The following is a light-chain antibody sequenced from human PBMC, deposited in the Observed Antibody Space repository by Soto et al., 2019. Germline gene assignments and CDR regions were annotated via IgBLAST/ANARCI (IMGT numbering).Light chain of an antibody. Sequence: QSVLTQPPSASGSPGQSVTISCTGTSSDVGRYNYVSWYQQHPGKAPKLMISEVSKRPSGVPDRFSGSKSGNTASLTVSGLRPENEADYYCSSYAGSNNLLFGGGTKLTVL. CDR1: SSDVGRYNY. CDR3: SSYAGSNNLL. J-gene: IGLJ2*01. V-gene: IGLV2-8*01. CDR2: EVS.